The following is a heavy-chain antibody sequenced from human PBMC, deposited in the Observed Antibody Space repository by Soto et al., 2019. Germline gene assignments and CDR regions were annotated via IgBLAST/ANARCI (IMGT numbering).Heavy chain of an antibody. V-gene: IGHV1-46*01. J-gene: IGHJ4*02. CDR2: INPASGST. Sequence: QVQLVQSGAEVKKPGASVKVSGRTSGYTFTHYYIHWVRQAPGQGLEWLAIINPASGSTNYAQDFQGRVTLTMDTSTTTVYMELSGLRAEDTAIFYCARDLAAGDHWGQGTLVTVSS. CDR3: ARDLAAGDH. D-gene: IGHD6-13*01. CDR1: GYTFTHYY.